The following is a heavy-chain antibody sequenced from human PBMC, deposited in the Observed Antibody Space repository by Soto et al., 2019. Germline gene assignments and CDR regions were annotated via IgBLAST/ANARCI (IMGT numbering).Heavy chain of an antibody. J-gene: IGHJ4*02. CDR2: IKEDGSVK. D-gene: IGHD1-1*01. Sequence: SLSLACAASGFTFSGNWMTWVRQAPGKGLEWVAKIKEDGSVKAYVDAVKGRFTISRDNAKNSLHLQMNGLRAQDTAVCYCVRWDSNNGYYLDYWGRRTLVTVSS. CDR3: VRWDSNNGYYLDY. CDR1: GFTFSGNW. V-gene: IGHV3-7*01.